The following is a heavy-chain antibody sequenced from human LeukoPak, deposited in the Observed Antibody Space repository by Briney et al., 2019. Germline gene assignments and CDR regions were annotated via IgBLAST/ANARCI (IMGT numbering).Heavy chain of an antibody. CDR3: AKGDVLLWFGWPFDY. Sequence: PGRSLRLSCAASGFTFSSYGMHWVRQAPGKGLEWVAVISYDGSNKYYADSVKGRFTISRDNSKNTLYLQMNSLRAEDTAVYYCAKGDVLLWFGWPFDYWGQGTLVTVSS. V-gene: IGHV3-30*18. J-gene: IGHJ4*02. D-gene: IGHD3-10*01. CDR1: GFTFSSYG. CDR2: ISYDGSNK.